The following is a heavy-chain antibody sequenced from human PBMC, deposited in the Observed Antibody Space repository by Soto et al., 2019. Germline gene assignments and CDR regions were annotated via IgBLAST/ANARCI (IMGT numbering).Heavy chain of an antibody. CDR2: ISGSCGST. Sequence: GGSLRLSCAASGFTFSSYAMSWVRQAPGKGLEWVSAISGSCGSTYYADSVKGRFTISRDNSKNTLYLQMNSLRAEDTALYYCATIKREGGSTKRRRAFDIWGQGTMVTVSS. CDR3: ATIKREGGSTKRRRAFDI. D-gene: IGHD1-26*01. V-gene: IGHV3-23*01. CDR1: GFTFSSYA. J-gene: IGHJ3*02.